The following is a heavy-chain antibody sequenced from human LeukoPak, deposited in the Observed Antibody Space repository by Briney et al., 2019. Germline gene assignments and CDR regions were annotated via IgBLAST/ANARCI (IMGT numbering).Heavy chain of an antibody. CDR3: ARGRWDFDTSGYYHPVY. CDR2: ISSRSTTI. V-gene: IGHV3-48*01. Sequence: GGSLRLSCAASGFTFSSYSMNWVRQAPGKGLEWVSYISSRSTTIYYADSVRGRFTISRDNAKNSLYLQMNSLRAEDTAVYYCARGRWDFDTSGYYHPVYWGQGTLVTVSS. D-gene: IGHD3-22*01. CDR1: GFTFSSYS. J-gene: IGHJ4*02.